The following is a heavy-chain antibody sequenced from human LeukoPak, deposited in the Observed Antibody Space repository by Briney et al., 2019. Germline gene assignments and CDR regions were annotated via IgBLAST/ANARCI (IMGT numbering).Heavy chain of an antibody. CDR2: IYYSGST. CDR1: GGSISSGSYY. V-gene: IGHV4-39*07. CDR3: ARGRYNWPFDY. D-gene: IGHD1-20*01. J-gene: IGHJ4*02. Sequence: SETLSLACTVSGGSISSGSYYWGWIRQPPGKGLEWIGNIYYSGSTYYNPSLKSRVAISVDTSKNQFSLKLSSVTAADTAVYYCARGRYNWPFDYWGQGTLVTVSS.